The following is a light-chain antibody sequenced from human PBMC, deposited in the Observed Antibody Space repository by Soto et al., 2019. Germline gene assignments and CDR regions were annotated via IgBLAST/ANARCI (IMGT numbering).Light chain of an antibody. CDR1: QSVNSN. Sequence: EIVMTQSPATLSMSPGERGTLSCRASQSVNSNLAWYQQKPGQAPRLLIYDASTRATGIPARFSGSGSGTEFTLTISSLQSEDFAVYYCQQYHNWLTFGGGTKVEIK. V-gene: IGKV3-15*01. CDR2: DAS. J-gene: IGKJ4*01. CDR3: QQYHNWLT.